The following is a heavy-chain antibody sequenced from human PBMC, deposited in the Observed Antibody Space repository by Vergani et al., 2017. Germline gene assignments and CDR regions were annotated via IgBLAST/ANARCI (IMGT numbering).Heavy chain of an antibody. V-gene: IGHV3-30*18. Sequence: QVQLVESGGGVVQPGRSLRLSCETSGLMFNNYGMHWVRQAPGKGLEWVAVISSDGSNNHNADSVKGRFTISRDNSQNSLYLQMDSMTAEDTAIYCCVNGYYYEQSGLASFDSWGQGTLVTVSS. CDR3: VNGYYYEQSGLASFDS. D-gene: IGHD3-22*01. CDR1: GLMFNNYG. J-gene: IGHJ4*02. CDR2: ISSDGSNN.